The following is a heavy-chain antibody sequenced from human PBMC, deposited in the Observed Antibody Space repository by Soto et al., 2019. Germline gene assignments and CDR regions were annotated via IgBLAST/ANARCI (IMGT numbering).Heavy chain of an antibody. Sequence: GGSLRLSCAASGFTFSSYGMHWVRQAPGKGLEWVAVISYDGSNKYYADSVKGRFTISRDNSKNTLYLQMNSLRAEDTAVYYCATTPYSSSWYGHFDYWGQGTLVTVSS. CDR1: GFTFSSYG. CDR2: ISYDGSNK. J-gene: IGHJ4*02. CDR3: ATTPYSSSWYGHFDY. D-gene: IGHD6-13*01. V-gene: IGHV3-30*03.